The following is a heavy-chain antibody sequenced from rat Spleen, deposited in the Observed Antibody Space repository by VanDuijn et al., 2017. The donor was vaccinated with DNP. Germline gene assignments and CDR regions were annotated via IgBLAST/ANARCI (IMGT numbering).Heavy chain of an antibody. V-gene: IGHV5S10*01. J-gene: IGHJ3*01. CDR2: IIYDGSRT. Sequence: EVQLVESGGGLVQPGRSLKLSCAASGFTFSDYNMAWVRQAPKKGLEWVATIIYDGSRTYYRDSLKGRFTISRDNAKSTLYLQMDSLRSEDTATYYWASLSVHYGLGNWFAYWGQGTLVTVSS. CDR3: ASLSVHYGLGNWFAY. CDR1: GFTFSDYN. D-gene: IGHD1-6*01.